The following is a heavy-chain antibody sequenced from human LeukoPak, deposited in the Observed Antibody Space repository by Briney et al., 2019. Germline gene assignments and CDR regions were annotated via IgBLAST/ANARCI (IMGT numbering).Heavy chain of an antibody. Sequence: SETLSLTCTVSGGSISSYYWSWIRQPPGKGLEWIGYIYYSGSTKYNPSLNSRVTISVDTSKNQFSLKLSSVTAADTALYCCARDQYTYGPNDYWGQGTLVTVSS. D-gene: IGHD5-18*01. CDR1: GGSISSYY. V-gene: IGHV4-59*01. CDR3: ARDQYTYGPNDY. CDR2: IYYSGST. J-gene: IGHJ4*02.